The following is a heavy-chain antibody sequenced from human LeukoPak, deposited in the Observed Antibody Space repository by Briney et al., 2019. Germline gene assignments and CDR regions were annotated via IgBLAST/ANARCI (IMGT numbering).Heavy chain of an antibody. D-gene: IGHD2-2*01. CDR3: ARDHIVVVPGLGESSYYYYYYGMDV. V-gene: IGHV4-30-4*01. Sequence: SGTLSLTCTVSGGSISSGDYYWSWIRQPPGKGLEWIGYIYYSGSTYYNPSLKSRVTISVDTSKNQFSLKLSSVTAADTAVYYCARDHIVVVPGLGESSYYYYYYGMDVWGKGTTVTVSS. CDR2: IYYSGST. J-gene: IGHJ6*04. CDR1: GGSISSGDYY.